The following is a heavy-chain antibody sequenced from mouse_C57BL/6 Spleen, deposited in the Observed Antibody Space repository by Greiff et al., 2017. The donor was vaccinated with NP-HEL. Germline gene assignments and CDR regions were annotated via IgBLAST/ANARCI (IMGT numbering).Heavy chain of an antibody. D-gene: IGHD1-1*01. Sequence: QVQLQQSGPGLVQPSQSLSITCTVSGFSLTSYGVHWVRQPPGKGLEWLGVIWSGGSTDYNAAFISRLSISKDNSKSQVFFKMNSLQADDTAIYYCAKNEGLYYGSSYGYFDYWGQGTTLTVSS. J-gene: IGHJ2*01. CDR2: IWSGGST. V-gene: IGHV2-4*01. CDR1: GFSLTSYG. CDR3: AKNEGLYYGSSYGYFDY.